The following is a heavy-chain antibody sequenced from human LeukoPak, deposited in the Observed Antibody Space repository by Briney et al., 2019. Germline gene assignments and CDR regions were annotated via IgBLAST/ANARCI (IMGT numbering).Heavy chain of an antibody. CDR2: IYYSGST. V-gene: IGHV4-59*01. Sequence: SETLSLTCTVSGGSISSYYWSWIRQPPGKGLEWIGYIYYSGSTNYNPSLKSRVTISVDTSKNQFSLKLSSVTAADTAVYYCARDMVRGPGVEYWGQGTLVTVSS. J-gene: IGHJ4*02. D-gene: IGHD3-10*01. CDR1: GGSISSYY. CDR3: ARDMVRGPGVEY.